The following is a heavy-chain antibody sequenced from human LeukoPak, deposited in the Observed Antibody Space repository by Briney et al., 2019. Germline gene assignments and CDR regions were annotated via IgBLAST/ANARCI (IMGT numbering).Heavy chain of an antibody. Sequence: GGSLRLSCAAPGFTFSSYWMSWVRQAPGKGLEWVANIKQDGSEKYYVDSVKGRFTISRDNSRNTVFLQMNSLRGEDTAIYYCARVQGGGFRTADFWGQGTVVTVSS. J-gene: IGHJ4*02. V-gene: IGHV3-7*01. CDR3: ARVQGGGFRTADF. CDR2: IKQDGSEK. CDR1: GFTFSSYW. D-gene: IGHD3-10*01.